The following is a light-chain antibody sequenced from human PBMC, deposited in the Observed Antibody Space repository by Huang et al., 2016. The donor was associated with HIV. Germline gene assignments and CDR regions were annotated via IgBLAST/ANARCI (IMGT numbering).Light chain of an antibody. CDR3: QQYFSSLWT. CDR2: WAS. V-gene: IGKV4-1*01. J-gene: IGKJ1*01. Sequence: DIVMTQSPDSLTVSLGVRATIHCKSSQSLLYSSNNKNDLNWYQQTPVQPPKLLIYWASGRDSGVPDRFSGSGSGTNFTLTISSLQAEDVAIYYCQQYFSSLWTFGQGTKVEIK. CDR1: QSLLYSSNNKND.